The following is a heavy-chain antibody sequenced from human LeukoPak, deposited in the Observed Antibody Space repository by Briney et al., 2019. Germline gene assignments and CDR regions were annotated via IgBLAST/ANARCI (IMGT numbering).Heavy chain of an antibody. J-gene: IGHJ3*02. CDR1: GGSFSGYY. CDR2: INHSGST. D-gene: IGHD3-22*01. V-gene: IGHV4-34*01. Sequence: PSETLSLTCAVYGGSFSGYYWSWIRQPPGKGLEWIGEINHSGSTNYNPSLKSRVTISVDTSKNQFSLKLSSVTAADTAVYYCARGRDTMIVVPGARRPNYHDAFDIWGQGTMVTVSS. CDR3: ARGRDTMIVVPGARRPNYHDAFDI.